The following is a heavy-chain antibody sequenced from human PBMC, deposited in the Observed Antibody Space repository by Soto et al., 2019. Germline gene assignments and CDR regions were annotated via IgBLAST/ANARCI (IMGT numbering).Heavy chain of an antibody. J-gene: IGHJ4*02. CDR3: ARPSGLLGQFSALVDY. CDR1: GGSFSNSA. CDR2: IIPIFTTT. D-gene: IGHD6-6*01. V-gene: IGHV1-69*18. Sequence: QVQLVQSGSEVRRPGSSGKVSCKASGGSFSNSAIAWVRQAPGHGLEWLGMIIPIFTTTNYAQKFKDRLTITADGSTSTAYMELSGLKSEDTAVYFCARPSGLLGQFSALVDYWGQGTLVTVSS.